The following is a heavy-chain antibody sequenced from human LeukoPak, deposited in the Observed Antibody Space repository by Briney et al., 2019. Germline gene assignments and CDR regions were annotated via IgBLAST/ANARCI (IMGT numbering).Heavy chain of an antibody. Sequence: SETLSLTCTVSGGSISSYYWSWIRQPPGKGLEWIGYIYYSGSTNYNPSLKSRVTISVDTSKNQFSLKLSSVTAADTAVYYRARDHGVLPEPSLSLRGLEKPVDYWGQGTLVTVSS. V-gene: IGHV4-59*01. CDR3: ARDHGVLPEPSLSLRGLEKPVDY. J-gene: IGHJ4*02. CDR1: GGSISSYY. D-gene: IGHD1-14*01. CDR2: IYYSGST.